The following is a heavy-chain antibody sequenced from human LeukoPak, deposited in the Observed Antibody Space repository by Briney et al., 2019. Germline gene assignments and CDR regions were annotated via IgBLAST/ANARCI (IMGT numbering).Heavy chain of an antibody. V-gene: IGHV1-69*05. Sequence: ASVKVSCKASGGTFSSNAISWVRQAPGQGLEWMGGIIPIFGTANYAQKFQGRVTITTDESTSTAYMELSSLRSEDTAVYYCARERREGGSYYYYYYMDVWGKGTTVTVSS. CDR1: GGTFSSNA. D-gene: IGHD1-26*01. CDR2: IIPIFGTA. CDR3: ARERREGGSYYYYYYMDV. J-gene: IGHJ6*03.